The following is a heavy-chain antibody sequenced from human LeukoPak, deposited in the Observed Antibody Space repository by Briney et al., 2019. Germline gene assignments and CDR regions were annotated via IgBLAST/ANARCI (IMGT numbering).Heavy chain of an antibody. Sequence: GGSLRLSCTASGFTFSGYWMHWVRQAPRKGLVWVARINSDGFSITYADSMKGRFTISRDNSKNTLYLQMTSLRDDDTALYYCAVSYYGRGSACYSGLYYWGQGTLVTVSS. J-gene: IGHJ4*02. CDR3: AVSYYGRGSACYSGLYY. V-gene: IGHV3-74*03. CDR1: GFTFSGYW. CDR2: INSDGFSI. D-gene: IGHD2-15*01.